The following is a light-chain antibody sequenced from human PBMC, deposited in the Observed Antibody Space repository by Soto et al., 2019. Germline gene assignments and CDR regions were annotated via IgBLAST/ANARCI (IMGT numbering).Light chain of an antibody. V-gene: IGLV2-14*03. J-gene: IGLJ1*01. CDR2: EVS. CDR1: RSYLGAYHL. Sequence: QSALTQPASVSGSPGQSNTISCSGTRSYLGAYHLVSWYQQHPGRAPLLIIYEVSHRFSGLSYRFSGSKSGNTASLTISGLQAEDERDYYCTSFARGRIYLFGSGTKVTVL. CDR3: TSFARGRIYL.